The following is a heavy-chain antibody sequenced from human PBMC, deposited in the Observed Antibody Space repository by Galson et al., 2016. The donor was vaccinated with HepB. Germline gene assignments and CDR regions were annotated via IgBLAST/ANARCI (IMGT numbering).Heavy chain of an antibody. D-gene: IGHD6-13*01. CDR1: GFTFRSHA. Sequence: SLRLSCAASGFTFRSHAIHWVRQAPGKGLEWVALISYDGNNRYYAHSVKGRFTISRDNSKNTLDLQMSSLRVEDTALYYCARDPRSGSWLGDYRMDVWGQGTTVTVSS. CDR3: ARDPRSGSWLGDYRMDV. V-gene: IGHV3-30*04. CDR2: ISYDGNNR. J-gene: IGHJ6*02.